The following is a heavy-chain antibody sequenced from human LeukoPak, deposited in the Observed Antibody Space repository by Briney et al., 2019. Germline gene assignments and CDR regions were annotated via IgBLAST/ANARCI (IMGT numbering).Heavy chain of an antibody. D-gene: IGHD1-26*01. CDR1: GGSISSYY. J-gene: IGHJ6*03. V-gene: IGHV4-59*01. Sequence: SETLSLTCTVSGGSISSYYWSWIRQPPGKGLEWIGYIHYSGSTNYNPSLKSRVTISVDTSKNQFSLKLSSVTAADTAVYSCARAKWELLGYYYYMDVWGKGTTVTISS. CDR2: IHYSGST. CDR3: ARAKWELLGYYYYMDV.